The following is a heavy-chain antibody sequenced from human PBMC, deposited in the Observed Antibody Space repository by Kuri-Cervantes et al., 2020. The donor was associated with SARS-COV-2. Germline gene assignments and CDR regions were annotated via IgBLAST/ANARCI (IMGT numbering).Heavy chain of an antibody. J-gene: IGHJ6*02. V-gene: IGHV3-33*08. Sequence: GESLKISCAASGFTFSSYGMHWVRQAPGKGLEWVAVIWYDGSNKYYADSVKGRFTISRDNSKNTLYLQMNSLRAEDTAVYYCARDQYDFWSGYLRGIGDVWGQGTTVTVSS. CDR2: IWYDGSNK. D-gene: IGHD3-3*01. CDR3: ARDQYDFWSGYLRGIGDV. CDR1: GFTFSSYG.